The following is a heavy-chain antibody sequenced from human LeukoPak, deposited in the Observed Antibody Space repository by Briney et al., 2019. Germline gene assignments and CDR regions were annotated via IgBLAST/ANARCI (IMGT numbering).Heavy chain of an antibody. CDR2: IYPGDSDT. CDR1: GYSFTSYW. D-gene: IGHD3-9*01. CDR3: ARLGTYDILTGYLGAFDI. Sequence: GESLKISCKGSGYSFTSYWIGWVRQMPGKGLEWMGIIYPGDSDTRYSPSFQGQVTISADKSISTAYLQWSSLKALDTAMYYCARLGTYDILTGYLGAFDIWGQGTMVTVSS. J-gene: IGHJ3*02. V-gene: IGHV5-51*01.